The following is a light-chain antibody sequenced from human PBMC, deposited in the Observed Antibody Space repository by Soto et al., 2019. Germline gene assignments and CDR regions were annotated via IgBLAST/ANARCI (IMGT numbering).Light chain of an antibody. CDR1: SNIGARYD. CDR3: QSYDSSLTGSRL. Sequence: QSVLTQPPSVSGAPGQRVTISCSNIGARYDVHWYQQLPGTAPKLLIYGNSDRPSWVPDRFSGSKSGTSASLAITGLQAEDEADYYCQSYDSSLTGSRLFGGGTKLTVL. CDR2: GNS. V-gene: IGLV1-40*01. J-gene: IGLJ2*01.